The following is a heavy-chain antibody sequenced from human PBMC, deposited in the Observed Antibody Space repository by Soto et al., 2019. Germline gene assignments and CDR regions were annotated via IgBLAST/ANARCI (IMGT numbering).Heavy chain of an antibody. D-gene: IGHD2-8*01. CDR2: IKSKTDGGTT. V-gene: IGHV3-15*01. CDR1: GFTFSNAW. CDR3: TTLIEYGYYYYGMDV. J-gene: IGHJ6*02. Sequence: GGSLRLSCAASGFTFSNAWMSWVRQAPGKGLEWVGRIKSKTDGGTTDYAAPVKCRFTISREDSKNTLYLQMNSLKTEDTAVYYCTTLIEYGYYYYGMDVGGQGTTVTVSS.